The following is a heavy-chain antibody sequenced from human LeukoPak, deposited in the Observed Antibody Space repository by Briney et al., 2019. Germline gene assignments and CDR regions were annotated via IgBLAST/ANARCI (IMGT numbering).Heavy chain of an antibody. V-gene: IGHV4-4*07. D-gene: IGHD6-25*01. CDR1: GGSISSYY. J-gene: IGHJ3*02. CDR3: ARAGGIAATVQNAFDI. CDR2: IYTSGST. Sequence: SETLSLTCTVSGGSISSYYWSWIRQPAGKGLEWIGRIYTSGSTNYNPSLKSRVTMSVDTSKNQFSLKLSSVTAADTAVYYCARAGGIAATVQNAFDIWGQGTMVTVSS.